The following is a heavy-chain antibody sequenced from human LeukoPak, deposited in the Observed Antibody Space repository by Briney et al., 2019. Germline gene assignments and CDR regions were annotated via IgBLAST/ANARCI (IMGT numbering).Heavy chain of an antibody. Sequence: GESLKTSCKASGYTFSSYWIGWVRQMPGKGLEWMGIIYPYDSDTTYSPSFQGQVTISADKSISTAYLQWSSLKASDTAMYYCARLRYYDYVWGSYRSHDAFDIWGQGTMVTVSS. CDR1: GYTFSSYW. CDR3: ARLRYYDYVWGSYRSHDAFDI. V-gene: IGHV5-51*01. CDR2: IYPYDSDT. D-gene: IGHD3-16*02. J-gene: IGHJ3*02.